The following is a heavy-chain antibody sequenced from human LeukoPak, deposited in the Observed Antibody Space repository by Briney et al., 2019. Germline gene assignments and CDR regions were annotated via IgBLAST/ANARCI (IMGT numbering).Heavy chain of an antibody. CDR3: AKYSGYEYYYHYYMDV. D-gene: IGHD5-12*01. CDR2: ISGSGGST. V-gene: IGHV3-23*01. J-gene: IGHJ6*03. Sequence: GGSLRLSCAASGFTFSTYGMHWVRQAPGKGLEWVSAISGSGGSTYYADSVKGRFTISRDNSKNTLYLQINSLRAEDTAVYYCAKYSGYEYYYHYYMDVWGKGTTVTISS. CDR1: GFTFSTYG.